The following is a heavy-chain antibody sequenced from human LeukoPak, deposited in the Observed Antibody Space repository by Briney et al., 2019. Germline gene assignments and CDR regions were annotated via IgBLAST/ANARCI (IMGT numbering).Heavy chain of an antibody. CDR2: INPTGGST. CDR3: ARGQYCSGGSCYLSPFDY. J-gene: IGHJ4*02. Sequence: ASVKVSCKASGYTFTSHYMHWVRQAPEKGLEWMGIINPTGGSTSYAQKFQGRVTITRNTSISTAYMELSSLRSEDTAVYYCARGQYCSGGSCYLSPFDYWGQGTLVTVSS. V-gene: IGHV1-46*01. D-gene: IGHD2-15*01. CDR1: GYTFTSHY.